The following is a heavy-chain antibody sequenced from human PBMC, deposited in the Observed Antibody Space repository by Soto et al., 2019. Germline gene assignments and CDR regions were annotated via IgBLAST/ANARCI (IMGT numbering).Heavy chain of an antibody. CDR3: AREAGYCSRTSCYRRAFDT. CDR1: GFTFSGHW. J-gene: IGHJ3*02. Sequence: EVQLVESGGDLVQPGGSLRLSCAASGFTFSGHWMHWVRQVPGKGLEWVSRINTDGGSSAYADSVKGRFTISRDNATNTLSLQMNGLRAEDTAVYYCAREAGYCSRTSCYRRAFDTWGQGTTVTVSS. V-gene: IGHV3-74*03. CDR2: INTDGGSS. D-gene: IGHD2-2*01.